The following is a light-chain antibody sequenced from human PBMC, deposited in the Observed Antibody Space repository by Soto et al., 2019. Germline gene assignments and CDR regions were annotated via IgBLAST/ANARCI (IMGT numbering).Light chain of an antibody. J-gene: IGLJ1*01. Sequence: QSALTQPRSVSGSPGQSVTIFCTGTSSDVGGYNYVSWYQQHPGKAPKLMIYDVSKRPSGVPDRFSGSKSGNTASLTISGLQAEDEADYYCCSYAGSYTSNYVFGTGTKLTVL. CDR3: CSYAGSYTSNYV. CDR1: SSDVGGYNY. CDR2: DVS. V-gene: IGLV2-11*01.